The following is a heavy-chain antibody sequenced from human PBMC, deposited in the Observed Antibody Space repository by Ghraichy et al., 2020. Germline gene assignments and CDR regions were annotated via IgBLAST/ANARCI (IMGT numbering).Heavy chain of an antibody. D-gene: IGHD3-22*01. Sequence: GGSLRLSCAASGFTVSSNYMSWVRQAPGKGLEWVSVIYSGGSTYYADSVKGRFTISRDNSKNTLYLQMNSLRAEDTAVYYCARGDNYYDSSGYYLFWGQGTLVTVSS. V-gene: IGHV3-53*01. CDR1: GFTVSSNY. CDR2: IYSGGST. J-gene: IGHJ4*02. CDR3: ARGDNYYDSSGYYLF.